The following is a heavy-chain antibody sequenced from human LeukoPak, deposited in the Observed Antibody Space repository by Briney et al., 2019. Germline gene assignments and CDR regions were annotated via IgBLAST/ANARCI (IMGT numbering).Heavy chain of an antibody. D-gene: IGHD6-13*01. Sequence: ASVKVSCKASGGTFSSYAISWVRQAPGQGLEWMGGIIPIFGTANYAQKFQGRVTMTTETSTTTAYMELRSLRSDDTAVYYCARGPIAAAGDYWGQGTLVTVSS. CDR3: ARGPIAAAGDY. CDR2: IIPIFGTA. CDR1: GGTFSSYA. V-gene: IGHV1-69*05. J-gene: IGHJ4*02.